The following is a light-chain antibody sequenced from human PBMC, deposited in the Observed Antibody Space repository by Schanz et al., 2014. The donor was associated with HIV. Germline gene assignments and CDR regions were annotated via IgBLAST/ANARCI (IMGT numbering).Light chain of an antibody. J-gene: IGKJ2*01. Sequence: EIVMTQSPATLSVSPGERATLSCRASQSVSSNLAWYQQKPGQAPRLLIYGASTRVTGVPARFSGSGSGTDFTLTISSLQPDDFATYYCQRYNSFSHTFGQGTKLDIK. V-gene: IGKV3-15*01. CDR3: QRYNSFSHT. CDR1: QSVSSN. CDR2: GAS.